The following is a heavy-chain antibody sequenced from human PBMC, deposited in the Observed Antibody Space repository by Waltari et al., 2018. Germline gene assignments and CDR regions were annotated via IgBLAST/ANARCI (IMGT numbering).Heavy chain of an antibody. V-gene: IGHV3-9*01. CDR3: TSDAFGNSIGGVFDY. CDR1: GFSFADRA. J-gene: IGHJ4*02. CDR2: INWNSCNI. Sequence: EVQLVESGGGLVQPGRSLRLSCVGSGFSFADRAMHWVRQVPGKGLEGVSGINWNSCNIGYADSVKGRFTISRDNAKNSLYLQINSVRTEDTALYYCTSDAFGNSIGGVFDYWGQGTLVNVSS. D-gene: IGHD3-3*01.